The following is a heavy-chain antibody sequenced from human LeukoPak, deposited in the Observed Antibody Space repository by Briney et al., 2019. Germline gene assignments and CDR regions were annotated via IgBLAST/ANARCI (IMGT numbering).Heavy chain of an antibody. V-gene: IGHV3-20*04. D-gene: IGHD2-8*01. CDR3: AREMGGYCTNGVCYRGDAFDI. CDR1: GFTFSSYG. CDR2: ISASGGST. J-gene: IGHJ3*02. Sequence: GGSLRLSCAASGFTFSSYGMSWVRQAPGKGLERVSAISASGGSTGYADSVKGRFTISRDNAKNSLYLQMNSLRAEATALYYCAREMGGYCTNGVCYRGDAFDIWGQGTMVTVSS.